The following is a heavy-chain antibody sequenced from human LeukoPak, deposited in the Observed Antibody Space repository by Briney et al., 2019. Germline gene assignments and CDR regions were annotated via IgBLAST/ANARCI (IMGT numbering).Heavy chain of an antibody. J-gene: IGHJ4*02. CDR1: GGSFSGYY. Sequence: SETLSLTCAVYGGSFSGYYWSWIRQPPGKGLEWMGEINHSGSTNYNPSLKSRVTISVDTSKNHSSLKLSSVTAAAAAVYYCARDRWLHLYFDYWGQGTLVTVYS. CDR3: ARDRWLHLYFDY. V-gene: IGHV4-34*01. D-gene: IGHD5-24*01. CDR2: INHSGST.